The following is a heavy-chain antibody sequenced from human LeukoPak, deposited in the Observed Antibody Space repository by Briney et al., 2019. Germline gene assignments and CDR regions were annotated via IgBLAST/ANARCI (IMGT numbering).Heavy chain of an antibody. CDR3: ARDRVGATDYFDY. V-gene: IGHV3-30-3*01. CDR1: GFTFSSYA. J-gene: IGHJ4*02. CDR2: ISYDGSNK. D-gene: IGHD1-26*01. Sequence: GGSLRLSCAASGFTFSSYAMRWVRQAPGKGLEWVAVISYDGSNKYYADSVKGRFTISRDNSKNTLYLQMNSLRAEDTAVYYCARDRVGATDYFDYWGQGTLVTVSS.